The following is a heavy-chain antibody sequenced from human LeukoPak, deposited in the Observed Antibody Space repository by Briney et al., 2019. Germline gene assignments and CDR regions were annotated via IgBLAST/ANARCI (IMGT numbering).Heavy chain of an antibody. J-gene: IGHJ5*02. CDR1: GGSVSSGSYY. Sequence: RASETLSLTCTVSGGSVSSGSYYWSWIRQPPGKGLEWIGYIYYSGSTNYNPSLKSRVTISVDTSKNQFSLNLSSVTAADTAVYYCARQWLVRGVLWFDPWGQGTLVTVSS. CDR3: ARQWLVRGVLWFDP. CDR2: IYYSGST. V-gene: IGHV4-61*01. D-gene: IGHD6-19*01.